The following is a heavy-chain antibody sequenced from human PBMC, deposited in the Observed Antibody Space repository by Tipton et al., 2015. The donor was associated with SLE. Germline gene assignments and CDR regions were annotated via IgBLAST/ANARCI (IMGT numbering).Heavy chain of an antibody. CDR3: ARAEYSFDY. CDR2: IYTSGST. V-gene: IGHV4-61*02. J-gene: IGHJ4*02. CDR1: GGSISSGSYY. Sequence: LRLSCTVSGGSISSGSYYWSWIRQPAGKGLEWIGRIYTSGSTNYNPSLKSRLTISVDTSKNQFSLKLSSVTAADTAVYYCARAEYSFDYWGQGALVTVSS. D-gene: IGHD3-10*01.